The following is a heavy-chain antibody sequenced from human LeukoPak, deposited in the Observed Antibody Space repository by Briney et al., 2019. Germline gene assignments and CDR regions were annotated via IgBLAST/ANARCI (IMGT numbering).Heavy chain of an antibody. CDR2: ISGSGGST. J-gene: IGHJ3*02. Sequence: GGSLRLSCAASGFSLSSYVMSWVRQAPGKRLEWVSAISGSGGSTYYADSVKGRFTISRDNSKNTLFLQMNSLRAEDTAVYYCAKSYSGNYNDAFGIWGQGTMVAVSS. V-gene: IGHV3-23*01. D-gene: IGHD1-26*01. CDR3: AKSYSGNYNDAFGI. CDR1: GFSLSSYV.